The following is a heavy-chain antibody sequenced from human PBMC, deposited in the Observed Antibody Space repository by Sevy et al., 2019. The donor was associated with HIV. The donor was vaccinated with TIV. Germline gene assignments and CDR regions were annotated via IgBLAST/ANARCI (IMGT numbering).Heavy chain of an antibody. V-gene: IGHV1-2*02. CDR1: GYTFIGYC. CDR2: INPNSGDT. CDR3: ARGRCLSGTNSLFGC. J-gene: IGHJ4*02. D-gene: IGHD1-26*01. Sequence: ASVKVSCKASGYTFIGYCMHWMRQAPGKGLEWMGWINPNSGDTDYAQKFQGRVTMTRDTSMSTAYMEMSSLRSDDTAVYYCARGRCLSGTNSLFGCWGQGTLVTVSS.